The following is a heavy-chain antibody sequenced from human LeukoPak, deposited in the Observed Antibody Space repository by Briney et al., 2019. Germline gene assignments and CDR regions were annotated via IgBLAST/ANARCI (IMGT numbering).Heavy chain of an antibody. Sequence: GGSLRPSCAASGFTFSSYSMNWVRQAPGKGLEWVSSISSSSSYIYYADSVKGRFTISRDNAKNSLYLQMNSLRAEDTAVYYCARASSIAAAGYFDYWGQGTLVTVSS. J-gene: IGHJ4*02. CDR1: GFTFSSYS. V-gene: IGHV3-21*01. D-gene: IGHD6-13*01. CDR2: ISSSSSYI. CDR3: ARASSIAAAGYFDY.